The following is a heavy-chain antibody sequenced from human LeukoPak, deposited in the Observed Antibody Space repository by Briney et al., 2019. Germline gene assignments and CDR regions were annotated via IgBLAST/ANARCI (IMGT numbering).Heavy chain of an antibody. CDR2: IYYSGST. J-gene: IGHJ5*02. V-gene: IGHV4-31*03. CDR1: GGSISTSTYY. Sequence: TSETLSLTCTVSGGSISTSTYYWSWIRQHPGKGLEWIGYIYYSGSTYYNPSLKSRVTISVDTSKNQFSLKLSSVTAADTAVYYCARAALETGGVRFDPWGQGTLVTVSS. CDR3: ARAALETGGVRFDP. D-gene: IGHD3-10*01.